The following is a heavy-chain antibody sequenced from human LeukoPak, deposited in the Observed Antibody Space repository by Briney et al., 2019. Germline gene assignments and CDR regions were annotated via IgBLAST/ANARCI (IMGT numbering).Heavy chain of an antibody. D-gene: IGHD5/OR15-5a*01. Sequence: PGGSLRLSCAASGFTFSSYAMHWVRQAPGKGLEWVAVISYDGSNKYYADSVKGRFTISRDNVQNTLYLQMNSLRAEDTALYYCAKEWVQTADRVSWGYSYYNGMDVWGQGTTVTVSS. V-gene: IGHV3-30-3*01. CDR2: ISYDGSNK. J-gene: IGHJ6*02. CDR1: GFTFSSYA. CDR3: AKEWVQTADRVSWGYSYYNGMDV.